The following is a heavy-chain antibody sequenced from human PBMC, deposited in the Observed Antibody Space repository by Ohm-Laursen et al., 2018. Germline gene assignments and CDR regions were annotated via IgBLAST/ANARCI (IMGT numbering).Heavy chain of an antibody. J-gene: IGHJ4*02. CDR1: GFTFSDYY. D-gene: IGHD3-3*01. CDR2: IRPSGSSI. CDR3: ARGVGYYDFWSGLSYDY. V-gene: IGHV3-11*01. Sequence: SLRLSCAASGFTFSDYYMSWIRQAPGKGLESVSYIRPSGSSIFYADSVKGRFTISRDNAKNSLYLQMNSLSAEDTAVYYCARGVGYYDFWSGLSYDYWGQGTLVTVSS.